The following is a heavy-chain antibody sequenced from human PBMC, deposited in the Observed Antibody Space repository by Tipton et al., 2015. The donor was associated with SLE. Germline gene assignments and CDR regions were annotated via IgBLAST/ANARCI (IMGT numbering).Heavy chain of an antibody. CDR1: GGSISSSSYY. CDR3: ARETTHTSNWRFDF. D-gene: IGHD6-13*01. V-gene: IGHV4-39*07. J-gene: IGHJ4*02. Sequence: TLSLTCTVSGGSISSSSYYWGWIRQPPGKGLEWIGIAYYRGNTYYNPSLKSRVTISVDTSNNQFSLRLSSVTAADTAVYFCARETTHTSNWRFDFWGPGTLVTVSS. CDR2: AYYRGNT.